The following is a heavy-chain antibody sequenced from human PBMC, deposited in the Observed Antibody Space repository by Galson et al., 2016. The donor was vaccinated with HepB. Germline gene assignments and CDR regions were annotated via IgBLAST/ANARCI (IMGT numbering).Heavy chain of an antibody. V-gene: IGHV3-30-3*01. CDR2: ISNDGSNK. CDR1: GFTFRSYA. CDR3: ARFIASPWNDYYYYGMDV. D-gene: IGHD1-1*01. J-gene: IGHJ6*04. Sequence: SLRLSCADSGFTFRSYAMNWVRQAPGKGLEWLAVISNDGSNKYFADSMKGRFTISRDNSKNTLYLQMNSLRAEDTAVYYCARFIASPWNDYYYYGMDVWGKGTTVTVSS.